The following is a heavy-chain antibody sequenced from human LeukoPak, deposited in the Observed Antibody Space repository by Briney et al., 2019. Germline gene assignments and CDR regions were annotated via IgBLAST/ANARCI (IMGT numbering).Heavy chain of an antibody. J-gene: IGHJ4*02. V-gene: IGHV4-61*01. CDR1: GGSVSSGSYY. D-gene: IGHD2-15*01. CDR2: IYYSGNT. CDR3: ARQGSSGAAIDY. Sequence: SETLSLTCTVSGGSVSSGSYYWSWIRQPPGKGLEWIGYIYYSGNTNYNPSLKSRVTISVDTSKNQFSLKLSSVTAADTAVYYCARQGSSGAAIDYWGQGALVTVSS.